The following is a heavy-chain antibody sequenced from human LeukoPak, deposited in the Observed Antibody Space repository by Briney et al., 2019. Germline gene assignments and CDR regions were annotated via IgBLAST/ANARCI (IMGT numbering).Heavy chain of an antibody. CDR3: ARVPTVTLFDY. J-gene: IGHJ4*02. D-gene: IGHD4-17*01. V-gene: IGHV4-39*07. CDR1: GGSISSSSYY. Sequence: SETLSLTCTVSGGSISSSSYYWGWIRQPPGKGLEWIGSIYYSVSTYYNPSLKSRVTISVDTSKNQFSLKLSSVTAADTAVYYCARVPTVTLFDYWGQGTLVTVSS. CDR2: IYYSVST.